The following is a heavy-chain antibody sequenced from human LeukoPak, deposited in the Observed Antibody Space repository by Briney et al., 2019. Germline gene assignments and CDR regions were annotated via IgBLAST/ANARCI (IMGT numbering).Heavy chain of an antibody. V-gene: IGHV3-33*01. Sequence: PGGSLRLSCAASGFSFDTYAMHWVRQAPGQGLEWVALIWHDGSHKFYSNSVRGQFTISRDNAKNSLYLQMNSLRAEDTAVYYCARDRVVDIVVVPAAHGWFDPWGQGTLVTVSS. D-gene: IGHD2-2*01. CDR1: GFSFDTYA. CDR3: ARDRVVDIVVVPAAHGWFDP. CDR2: IWHDGSHK. J-gene: IGHJ5*02.